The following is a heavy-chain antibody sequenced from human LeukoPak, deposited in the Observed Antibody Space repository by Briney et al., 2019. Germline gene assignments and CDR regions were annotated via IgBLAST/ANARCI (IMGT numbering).Heavy chain of an antibody. D-gene: IGHD3-10*01. J-gene: IGHJ4*02. Sequence: ASVKVSCKASGYTFTGYYMHWVRQAPGQGLEWMGWINPNSGGTNYAQKFQGRVTMTRDTSISTAYMELSSLRSEDTAVYYCATDLMVRGAIDYWGQGTLVTVSS. CDR2: INPNSGGT. CDR1: GYTFTGYY. CDR3: ATDLMVRGAIDY. V-gene: IGHV1-2*02.